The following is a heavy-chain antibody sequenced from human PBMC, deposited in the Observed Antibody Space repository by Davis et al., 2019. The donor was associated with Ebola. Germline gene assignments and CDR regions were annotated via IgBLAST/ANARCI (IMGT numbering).Heavy chain of an antibody. Sequence: ASVKVSCKASGYTFTGYYMHWVRQAPGQGLEWMGWISAYNGNTNYAQKLQGRVTMTTDTSTSTAYMELRSLRSDDTAVYYCARYRVRDAFDIWGQGTMVTVSS. J-gene: IGHJ3*02. CDR1: GYTFTGYY. D-gene: IGHD1-14*01. CDR2: ISAYNGNT. CDR3: ARYRVRDAFDI. V-gene: IGHV1-18*04.